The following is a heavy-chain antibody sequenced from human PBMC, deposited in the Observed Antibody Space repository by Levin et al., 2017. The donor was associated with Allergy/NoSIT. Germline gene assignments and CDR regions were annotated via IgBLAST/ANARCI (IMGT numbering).Heavy chain of an antibody. CDR3: ARDSVRGGYWTPLSNFDY. CDR2: ISSSSSTI. V-gene: IGHV3-48*02. CDR1: GFTFSSYS. D-gene: IGHD3-22*01. Sequence: TGGSLRLSCAASGFTFSSYSMNWVRQAPGKGLEWVSYISSSSSTIYYADSVKGRFTISRDNAKNSLYLQMNSLRDEDTAVYYCARDSVRGGYWTPLSNFDYWGQGTLVTVSS. J-gene: IGHJ4*02.